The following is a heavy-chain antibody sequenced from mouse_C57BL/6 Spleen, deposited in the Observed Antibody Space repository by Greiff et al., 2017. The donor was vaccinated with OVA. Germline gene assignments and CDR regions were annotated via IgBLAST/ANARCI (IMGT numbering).Heavy chain of an antibody. CDR1: GYAFSSSW. CDR3: AREGIYYEDF. V-gene: IGHV1-82*01. CDR2: IYPGDGDT. J-gene: IGHJ3*01. Sequence: QVQLQQSGPELVKPGASVKISCKASGYAFSSSWMNWVKQRPGKGLEWIGRIYPGDGDTNYNGKFKGKATLTADKSSSTAYMQLSSLTSEDSAVYFCAREGIYYEDFWGQGTLVTVSA. D-gene: IGHD2-4*01.